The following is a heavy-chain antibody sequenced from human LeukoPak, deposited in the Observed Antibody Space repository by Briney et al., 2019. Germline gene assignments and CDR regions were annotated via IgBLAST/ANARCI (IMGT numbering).Heavy chain of an antibody. D-gene: IGHD2-15*01. J-gene: IGHJ4*02. CDR3: ARGYHDFDY. V-gene: IGHV3-43*02. CDR2: ISGDGGST. CDR1: GFTFDDYA. Sequence: GGSLRLSCAASGFTFDDYAMHWVRQAPGKGLEWVSLISGDGGSTYYADSVKGRFTISRDNAKNSLYLQMNSLRAEDTAIYYCARGYHDFDYWGQGTLVTVSS.